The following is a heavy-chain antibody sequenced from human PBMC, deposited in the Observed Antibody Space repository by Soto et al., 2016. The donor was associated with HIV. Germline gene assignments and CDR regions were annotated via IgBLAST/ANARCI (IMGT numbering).Heavy chain of an antibody. V-gene: IGHV1-58*02. CDR2: IVVGSGNT. D-gene: IGHD3-10*01. Sequence: QLVQSGPEVKKPGTSVKVSCKASGFTFTSSAMQWVRQARGQRLEWIGWIVVGSGNTNYAQKFQERVTITRDMSTSTAYMELSSLRSEDTAVYYCAAAPLWFGELLYRGLSFGYWSQGTLVTVSS. CDR3: AAAPLWFGELLYRGLSFGY. CDR1: GFTFTSSA. J-gene: IGHJ4*02.